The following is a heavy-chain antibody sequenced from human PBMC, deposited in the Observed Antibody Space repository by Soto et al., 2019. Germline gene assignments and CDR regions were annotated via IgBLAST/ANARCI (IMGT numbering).Heavy chain of an antibody. V-gene: IGHV3-23*01. J-gene: IGHJ4*02. Sequence: GGSLRLSCAASGFTLGKYTMGWVRQAPGKGLEWVAESYSTGGTEYADSVKGRFTISRDNSKNTLFLQMNSLRAEDTAVYYCAKDPSSGWVDYFDYRGQGTLVTVSS. D-gene: IGHD6-19*01. CDR3: AKDPSSGWVDYFDY. CDR1: GFTLGKYT. CDR2: SYSTGGT.